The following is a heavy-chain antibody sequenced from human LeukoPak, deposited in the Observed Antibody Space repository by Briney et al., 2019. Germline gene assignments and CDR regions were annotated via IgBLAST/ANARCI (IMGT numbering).Heavy chain of an antibody. CDR1: GGSISSGGYS. V-gene: IGHV4-30-2*01. CDR2: IYHSGST. J-gene: IGHJ4*02. D-gene: IGHD1-1*01. CDR3: AREALDLGIDY. Sequence: PSETLSLTCSVSGGSISSGGYSWSWIRQPPGKGLEWIGYIYHSGSTYYNPSLKSRVIISVDRSKNQFSLKLSSVTAADTAVYYCAREALDLGIDYWGRGTLVTVSS.